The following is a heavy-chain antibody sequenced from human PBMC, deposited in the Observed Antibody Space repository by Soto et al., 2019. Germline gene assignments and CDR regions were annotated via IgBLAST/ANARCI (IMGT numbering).Heavy chain of an antibody. D-gene: IGHD4-17*01. J-gene: IGHJ5*02. CDR3: AKSMTTVARGWFDP. CDR1: GGSISSNY. CDR2: IYNSGST. Sequence: PSETLSLTCTVSGGSISSNYWSWIRQPPGKGLEWIGYIYNSGSTNYNPSLKSRVTISVDTSKNQFSLNLSSVTAADTAIYYCAKSMTTVARGWFDPWGQGTLVTLSS. V-gene: IGHV4-59*08.